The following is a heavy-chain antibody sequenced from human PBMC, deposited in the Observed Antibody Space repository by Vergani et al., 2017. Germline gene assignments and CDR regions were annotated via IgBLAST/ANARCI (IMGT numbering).Heavy chain of an antibody. D-gene: IGHD2-2*01. CDR2: IYYSGST. J-gene: IGHJ5*02. CDR1: GGSISSSSYY. Sequence: QLQLQESGPGLVKPSETLSLTCTVSGGSISSSSYYWGWIRQPPGKGLEWIGSIYYSGSTYYNPSLKSRVTISVDTSKNQFSLKLSSVTAADTAVYYCARLPHCSSTSCYHRWFDPWGQGTLVTVSS. V-gene: IGHV4-39*01. CDR3: ARLPHCSSTSCYHRWFDP.